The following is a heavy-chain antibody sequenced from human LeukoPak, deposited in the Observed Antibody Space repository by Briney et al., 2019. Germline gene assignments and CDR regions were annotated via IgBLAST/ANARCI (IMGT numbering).Heavy chain of an antibody. J-gene: IGHJ4*02. CDR2: ISYEGSNT. V-gene: IGHV3-30*18. CDR3: AKESYNYGLGSIRPFDY. D-gene: IGHD3-10*01. Sequence: GGCLRLSGAASGFTFSSHGMHWVRQAPGTGLEWVAVISYEGSNTYYADSVKGRFTISRDNSKNTLYLQMNSLRAEDTAVYYCAKESYNYGLGSIRPFDYWGQGTLVTVSS. CDR1: GFTFSSHG.